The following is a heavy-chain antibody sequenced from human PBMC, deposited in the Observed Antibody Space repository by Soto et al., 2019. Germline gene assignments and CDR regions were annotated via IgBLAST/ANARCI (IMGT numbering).Heavy chain of an antibody. D-gene: IGHD3-10*01. CDR3: ARVDMIRGKTWFDP. CDR2: IDWDNAK. CDR1: EFTLSTSGMC. J-gene: IGHJ5*02. Sequence: SGPTLVNPTQTLPLTCSSSEFTLSTSGMCVAWLRQPPGKALEWLALIDWDNAKYYKTSLKTRLTISRETSKNQVVLTMTNMDPLDKGTYYCARVDMIRGKTWFDPGGQGTPVTVSS. V-gene: IGHV2-70*01.